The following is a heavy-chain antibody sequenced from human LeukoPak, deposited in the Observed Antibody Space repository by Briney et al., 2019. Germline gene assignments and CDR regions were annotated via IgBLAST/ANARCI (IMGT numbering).Heavy chain of an antibody. V-gene: IGHV3-23*01. CDR2: ISGSGDST. Sequence: GGSLRLSCAASGFTFSSYAMSWVRQAPGKGLECVSVISGSGDSTYYADSVKGRFTISRDNSKNTLYLQMNSLRAEDTAVYYCAPDPNKWLRNYWGQGTLVTVSS. J-gene: IGHJ4*02. CDR1: GFTFSSYA. CDR3: APDPNKWLRNY. D-gene: IGHD5-12*01.